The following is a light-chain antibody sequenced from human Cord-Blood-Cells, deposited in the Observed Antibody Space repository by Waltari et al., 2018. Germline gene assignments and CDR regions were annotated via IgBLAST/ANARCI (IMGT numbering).Light chain of an antibody. J-gene: IGKJ4*01. CDR1: QSVSSSY. CDR2: GAS. Sequence: EIVLTQSPGTLSLSPGERPTLSCRASQSVSSSYLAWYQQKPGQAPRLLIYGASSRATGIPDRFSGSGSGTDFTLTISRLEPEDFAVYYCQQYGSSPRRLTFGGGTKVEIK. CDR3: QQYGSSPRRLT. V-gene: IGKV3-20*01.